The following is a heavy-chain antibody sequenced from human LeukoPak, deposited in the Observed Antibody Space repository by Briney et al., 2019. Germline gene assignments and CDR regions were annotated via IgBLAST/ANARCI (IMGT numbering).Heavy chain of an antibody. CDR1: RFTVSSNY. CDR3: AKGVPDYIHYFDY. D-gene: IGHD3-10*01. V-gene: IGHV3-53*01. CDR2: IYSGGST. J-gene: IGHJ4*02. Sequence: GGSLRLSCAASRFTVSSNYMSWVRQAAGKGLEWVSAIYSGGSTYYADSVKGRFTISGDSSKNTLYLQMNSLRAEDTAIYYCAKGVPDYIHYFDYWGQGTLVTVSS.